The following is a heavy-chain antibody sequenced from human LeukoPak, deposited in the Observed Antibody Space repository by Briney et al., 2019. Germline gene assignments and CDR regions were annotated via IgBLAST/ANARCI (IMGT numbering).Heavy chain of an antibody. Sequence: GRSLRLSCAASGFTFDDYAMHWVRQAPGKGLEWVSGISWNSGSIGYADSVKGRFTISRDNAKNSLYLQMNSLRAEDTALCYCAKARYCSGGSCYGPWAFDYWGQGTLVTVSS. CDR1: GFTFDDYA. D-gene: IGHD2-15*01. J-gene: IGHJ4*02. CDR3: AKARYCSGGSCYGPWAFDY. CDR2: ISWNSGSI. V-gene: IGHV3-9*01.